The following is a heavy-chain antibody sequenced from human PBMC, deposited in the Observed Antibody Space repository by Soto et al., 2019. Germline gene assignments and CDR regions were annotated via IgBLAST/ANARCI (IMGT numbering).Heavy chain of an antibody. Sequence: SETLSLTCTVSGGSISRHAYYWSWIRQHPGEGLEWIGYISHNAVTWYNPSLQSRVNISIDKSANHFSLTLKSVTAADTAVYYGARGQIVMLNWGQGTLVTVSS. V-gene: IGHV4-31*03. CDR2: ISHNAVT. CDR3: ARGQIVMLN. D-gene: IGHD3-16*01. CDR1: GGSISRHAYY. J-gene: IGHJ4*02.